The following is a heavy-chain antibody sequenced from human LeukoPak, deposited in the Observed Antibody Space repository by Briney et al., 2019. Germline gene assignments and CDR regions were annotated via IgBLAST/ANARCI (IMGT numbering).Heavy chain of an antibody. J-gene: IGHJ4*02. CDR2: ISGYNGNT. CDR1: GYTFTSYG. Sequence: ASVKVSCKASGYTFTSYGFNWGRQAPGHGLEWMGWISGYNGNTNYAQKFQGRVTLTTDTSTTTAYMELRRLTSDDTAVYYCARGLAEQQLVVDYWGQGTLVTVSS. CDR3: ARGLAEQQLVVDY. D-gene: IGHD6-13*01. V-gene: IGHV1-18*04.